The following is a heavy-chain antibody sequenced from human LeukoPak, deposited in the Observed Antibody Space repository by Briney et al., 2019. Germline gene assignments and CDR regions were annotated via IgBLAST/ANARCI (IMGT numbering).Heavy chain of an antibody. CDR2: IARDDFT. D-gene: IGHD6-19*01. J-gene: IGHJ4*02. CDR3: VKERDRGTDVADDFDF. CDR1: GFTFRDYS. V-gene: IGHV3-23*01. Sequence: GGSLRLSRVASGFTFRDYSMAWVRQLPGGGLEWVSAIARDDFTVYPDPLKGRFTISRDNSRNTLYLQMNTLRAEDTAVYYCVKERDRGTDVADDFDFWGQGTLVTVSS.